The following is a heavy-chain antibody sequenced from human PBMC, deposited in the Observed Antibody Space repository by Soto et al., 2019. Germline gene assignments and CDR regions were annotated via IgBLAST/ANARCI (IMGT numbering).Heavy chain of an antibody. CDR3: ARLSGYSGEYYYRIEV. CDR1: GYSFSENW. V-gene: IGHV5-51*01. J-gene: IGHJ6*04. D-gene: IGHD5-12*01. CDR2: IYPGDSDT. Sequence: GESLKISCKGSGYSFSENWIGLLRQVPWKGLEWMGIIYPGDSDTRYTPSFEGQVTISVARSINTAYLQWTRLRASDTATYYCARLSGYSGEYYYRIEVWGEGTAVTVSS.